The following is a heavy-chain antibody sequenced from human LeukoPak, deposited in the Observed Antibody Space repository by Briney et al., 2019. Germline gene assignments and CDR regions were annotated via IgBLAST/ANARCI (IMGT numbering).Heavy chain of an antibody. V-gene: IGHV4-59*11. CDR3: TRLSRYCSSSSCRTSQYYFDY. CDR1: GGSISDHH. CDR2: IYYTGST. Sequence: SETLSLTRSVSGGSISDHHWSWIRQSPGKGLEWIGYIYYTGSTNYNPSLKSRVSMSVARNQFSLNLRSVTAADSAVYYCTRLSRYCSSSSCRTSQYYFDYWGQGAPVTVSS. D-gene: IGHD2-2*01. J-gene: IGHJ4*02.